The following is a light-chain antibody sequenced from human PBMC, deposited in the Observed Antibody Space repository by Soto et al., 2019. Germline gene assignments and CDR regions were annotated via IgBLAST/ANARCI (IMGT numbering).Light chain of an antibody. V-gene: IGLV2-14*03. Sequence: QSVLTQPASVSGSPGQSITISCTGTIGDVGSYNYVSWYQQYPGKAPKLMIYDVSTRPSGVSDRFSGSKSGNTASPTISGLRAEDEADYYCGSYTTSSNYVFGTGTKVTVL. CDR1: IGDVGSYNY. CDR3: GSYTTSSNYV. J-gene: IGLJ1*01. CDR2: DVS.